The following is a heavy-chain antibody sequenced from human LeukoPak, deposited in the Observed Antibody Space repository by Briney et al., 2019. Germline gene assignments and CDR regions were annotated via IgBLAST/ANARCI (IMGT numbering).Heavy chain of an antibody. CDR3: ARDQRATASTGSYFDY. V-gene: IGHV3-21*01. D-gene: IGHD1-1*01. CDR1: GFTFSSYG. CDR2: VSSSSSYI. J-gene: IGHJ4*02. Sequence: PGGSLRLSCAASGFTFSSYGMNWVRQAPGKGLEWVSSVSSSSSYIYYADSVKGRFTISRDNAKSSLSLQMNSLRAEDTAVYYCARDQRATASTGSYFDYWGQGTLVTVSS.